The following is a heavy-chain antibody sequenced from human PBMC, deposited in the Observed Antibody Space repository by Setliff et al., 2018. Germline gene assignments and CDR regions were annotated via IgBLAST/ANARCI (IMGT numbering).Heavy chain of an antibody. CDR2: IYTSGAT. Sequence: SETLSLTCTVSGGSVSSGNSYWTWIRQPAGKGLEWIGHIYTSGATNYSPSLKTRVTISMDTSRNHFSLRLTSVTAADTAVYYCARAELEFLTRLDPWGQGTLVTVSS. J-gene: IGHJ5*02. CDR3: ARAELEFLTRLDP. V-gene: IGHV4-61*09. D-gene: IGHD3-3*02. CDR1: GGSVSSGNSY.